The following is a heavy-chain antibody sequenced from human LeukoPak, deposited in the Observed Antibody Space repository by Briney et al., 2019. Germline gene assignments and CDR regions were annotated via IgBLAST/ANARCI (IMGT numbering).Heavy chain of an antibody. D-gene: IGHD4/OR15-4a*01. Sequence: PGGSLRLSCAASGFAVRSYYMSWVRQAPGKGLEWVSVIYSGGTTYYADSVKGRFTISRDDSKNMVFFQMNSLRAEDTAAYYCARLTGYYYMDVWGKGTTVTVSS. CDR2: IYSGGTT. CDR3: ARLTGYYYMDV. CDR1: GFAVRSYY. J-gene: IGHJ6*03. V-gene: IGHV3-53*01.